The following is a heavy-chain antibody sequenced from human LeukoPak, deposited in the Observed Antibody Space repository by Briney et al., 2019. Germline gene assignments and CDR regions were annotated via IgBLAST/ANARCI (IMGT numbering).Heavy chain of an antibody. V-gene: IGHV1-18*01. CDR2: ISTYNGNT. Sequence: ASVKVSCKSSGYSFSRYGISWVRQAPGQGLEWMGWISTYNGNTNYAQKFQGRVTMTTDTSTNTAYMELRSLRSDDTAVYYCARDHIAVAGNAAFDIWGQGTMVTVSS. J-gene: IGHJ3*02. CDR3: ARDHIAVAGNAAFDI. D-gene: IGHD6-19*01. CDR1: GYSFSRYG.